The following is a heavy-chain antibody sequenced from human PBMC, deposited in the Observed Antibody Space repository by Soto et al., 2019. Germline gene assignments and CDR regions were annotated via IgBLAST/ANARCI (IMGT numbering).Heavy chain of an antibody. D-gene: IGHD2-2*01. J-gene: IGHJ4*02. CDR3: ARGECSSTSCYAGSLDD. CDR1: GLTFSTYA. V-gene: IGHV3-64*01. CDR2: ISSNGGST. Sequence: EVQLVESGGGLVQPGGSLRLSCAASGLTFSTYAMHWVRLAPGKGLEYVSAISSNGGSTYYANSVKGRFTISRDNSKNTLYLQMGSLRAEDMAVYYCARGECSSTSCYAGSLDDWGQGTLVTVSS.